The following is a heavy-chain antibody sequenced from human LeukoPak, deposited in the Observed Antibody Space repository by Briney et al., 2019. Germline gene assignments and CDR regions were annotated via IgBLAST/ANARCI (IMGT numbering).Heavy chain of an antibody. J-gene: IGHJ4*02. V-gene: IGHV3-74*01. CDR2: INSDGSST. D-gene: IGHD2-15*01. CDR1: GFTFSSYW. Sequence: GGSLRLSCAASGFTFSSYWMHWVRQAPGKGLVWVSRINSDGSSTIYADSVKGRFTISRDNAKNTLYLQMNSLRAEDTAVYYCARDPLYCSGGSCYSDFDYWGQGTLVTVSS. CDR3: ARDPLYCSGGSCYSDFDY.